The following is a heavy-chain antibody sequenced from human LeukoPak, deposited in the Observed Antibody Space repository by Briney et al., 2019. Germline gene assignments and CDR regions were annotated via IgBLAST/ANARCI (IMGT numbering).Heavy chain of an antibody. CDR1: GFTFYSYA. V-gene: IGHV3-23*01. CDR3: AKVHGRYSTYFYFDL. J-gene: IGHJ2*01. Sequence: PGGSLRLSCAASGFTFYSYAMGYVRQAPGKGLEWVSAITGNGGGTYYADSVKGRFTISRDNSKNTLSLRMNTLRAEDTAVYYCAKVHGRYSTYFYFDLWGRGTLVTVSS. CDR2: ITGNGGGT. D-gene: IGHD1-26*01.